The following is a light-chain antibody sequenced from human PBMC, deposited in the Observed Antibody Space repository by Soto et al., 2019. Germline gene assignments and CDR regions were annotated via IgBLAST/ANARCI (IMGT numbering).Light chain of an antibody. V-gene: IGLV1-40*01. Sequence: SVLTQPPSVSGAPGQRVTISCTGSSSNIGADYDVHWYQQIPGTAPKFLTYGNNNRPSGVPDRFSGSKSGTSASLAITGLQAEDEADYYCQSYDSSLSGSVFGTGTKVTVL. CDR3: QSYDSSLSGSV. CDR1: SSNIGADYD. J-gene: IGLJ1*01. CDR2: GNN.